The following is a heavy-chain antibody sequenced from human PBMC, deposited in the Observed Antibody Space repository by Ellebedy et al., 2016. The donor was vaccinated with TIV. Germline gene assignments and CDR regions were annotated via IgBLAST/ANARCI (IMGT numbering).Heavy chain of an antibody. CDR1: GYTFISYY. CDR2: ISTYNGNT. CDR3: ARDRGTRYYFDD. J-gene: IGHJ4*02. V-gene: IGHV1-18*01. Sequence: ASVKVSXXASGYTFISYYIHWVRQAPGQGLEWMGWISTYNGNTNYAQKVQGRVTMTTDTSTSTAYMDLRSLTSDDTAVYYCARDRGTRYYFDDWGQGTLVTVSS. D-gene: IGHD2-2*01.